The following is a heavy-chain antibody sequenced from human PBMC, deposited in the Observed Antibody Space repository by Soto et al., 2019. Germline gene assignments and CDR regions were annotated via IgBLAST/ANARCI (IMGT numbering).Heavy chain of an antibody. J-gene: IGHJ3*02. Sequence: QVQLQESGPGLVQPSETLSLTCTVSGGSVGSGYYYWSWIRQPPGKGLEWIGYIYYSGGTNYNPSLQSRVIISTDTSKIQFSLRLSSVTAADTAMYYCARVLLGYCSSTSCYGSTHDAFDIWGQGTMVTVSS. CDR2: IYYSGGT. V-gene: IGHV4-61*01. CDR3: ARVLLGYCSSTSCYGSTHDAFDI. D-gene: IGHD2-2*01. CDR1: GGSVGSGYYY.